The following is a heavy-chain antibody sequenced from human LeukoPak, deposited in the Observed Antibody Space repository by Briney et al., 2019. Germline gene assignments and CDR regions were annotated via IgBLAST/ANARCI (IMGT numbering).Heavy chain of an antibody. CDR3: ARGLGYCSGGSCYGYYYYGMDV. J-gene: IGHJ6*02. CDR1: GFTFSSYS. CDR2: ISSSSSYI. V-gene: IGHV3-21*01. D-gene: IGHD2-15*01. Sequence: GGSLRLSCAASGFTFSSYSMNWVRQAPGKGLEWVSSISSSSSYIYYADSVKGRFTISRDNAKNSLYLQMNSLRAEDTAVYYCARGLGYCSGGSCYGYYYYGMDVWGQGTTVTVSS.